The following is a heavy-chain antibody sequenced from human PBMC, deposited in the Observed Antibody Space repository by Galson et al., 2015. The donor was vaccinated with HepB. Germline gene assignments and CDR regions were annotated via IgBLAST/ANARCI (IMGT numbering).Heavy chain of an antibody. D-gene: IGHD2/OR15-2a*01. J-gene: IGHJ5*02. Sequence: SVKVSCKAAGYSFSNYGISWVRQAPGQGLEWMGWISVYNGNGNYGQKFQGRLTMTTDTSTSTAYVELRSPRPDDTAVFYCARARYSTSPPDHWGQGTLVTVSS. V-gene: IGHV1-18*01. CDR2: ISVYNGNG. CDR3: ARARYSTSPPDH. CDR1: GYSFSNYG.